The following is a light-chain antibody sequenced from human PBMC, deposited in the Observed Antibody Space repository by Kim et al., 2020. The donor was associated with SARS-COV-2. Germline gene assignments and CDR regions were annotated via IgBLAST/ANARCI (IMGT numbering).Light chain of an antibody. Sequence: GQWITISCTGTSSDVGGSEYVSWYQQYPGKAPKLILFDVSDRPSGVSTRFSGSKSGNTASLTISGLQAEDEADYYCSSYTTTDTLVFGGGTQLTVL. CDR3: SSYTTTDTLV. CDR2: DVS. CDR1: SSDVGGSEY. V-gene: IGLV2-14*03. J-gene: IGLJ3*02.